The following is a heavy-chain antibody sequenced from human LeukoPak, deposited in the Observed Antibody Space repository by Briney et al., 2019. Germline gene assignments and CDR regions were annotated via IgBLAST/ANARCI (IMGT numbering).Heavy chain of an antibody. J-gene: IGHJ4*02. V-gene: IGHV3-23*01. CDR1: GFTFSSYW. D-gene: IGHD3-16*02. Sequence: PGGSLRLSCAASGFTFSSYWMHWVRQAPGKGLEWVSAISGSGGSTYYADSVKGRFTISRDNSKNTLYLQMNSLRAEDTAVYYCAKVYDYVWGSYRYYFDYWGQGTLVTVSS. CDR3: AKVYDYVWGSYRYYFDY. CDR2: ISGSGGST.